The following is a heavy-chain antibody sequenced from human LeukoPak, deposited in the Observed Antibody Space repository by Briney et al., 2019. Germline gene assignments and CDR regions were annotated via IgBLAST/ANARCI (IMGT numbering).Heavy chain of an antibody. D-gene: IGHD3-10*01. CDR1: GGTFSSYA. V-gene: IGHV1-69*06. Sequence: SVKVSCKASGGTFSSYAISWVRQAPGQGLEWMGGIIPTFGTANYAQKFQGRVTITADKSTSTAYMELSSPRSEDTAVYYCARLMVRGANWFDPWGQGTLVTVSS. CDR2: IIPTFGTA. J-gene: IGHJ5*02. CDR3: ARLMVRGANWFDP.